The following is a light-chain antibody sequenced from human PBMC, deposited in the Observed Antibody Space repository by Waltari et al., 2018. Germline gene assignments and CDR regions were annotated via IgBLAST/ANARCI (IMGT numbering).Light chain of an antibody. J-gene: IGLJ2*01. V-gene: IGLV2-14*01. Sequence: QSALTQPASVSGSPGQSITISCTGTSSDVGGYDSVSWYPQRPGKAPKLMIYEVSNRPSGVSSRFSGSKSGNTASLTISGLQAEDEADYYCSSYTSSSSLFGGGTKLTVL. CDR2: EVS. CDR1: SSDVGGYDS. CDR3: SSYTSSSSL.